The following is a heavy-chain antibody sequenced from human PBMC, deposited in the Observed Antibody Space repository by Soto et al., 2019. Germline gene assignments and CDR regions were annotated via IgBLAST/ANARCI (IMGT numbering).Heavy chain of an antibody. CDR2: IIPVFGRP. Sequence: VASVKVSCKASGGTFSRFGISWVRQAPGQGLEWMGGIIPVFGRPNYAQRFRGRLTITADESTNTSYMELIDLTSEDTAVYYCAREASGYDFWGQGTQVTVSS. J-gene: IGHJ1*01. D-gene: IGHD5-12*01. CDR3: AREASGYDF. V-gene: IGHV1-69*13. CDR1: GGTFSRFG.